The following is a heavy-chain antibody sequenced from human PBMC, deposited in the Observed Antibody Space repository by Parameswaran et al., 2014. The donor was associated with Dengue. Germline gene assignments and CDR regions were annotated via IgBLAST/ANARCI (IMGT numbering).Heavy chain of an antibody. CDR3: ARTYSSSWYNWFDP. V-gene: IGHV4-39*07. J-gene: IGHJ5*02. CDR2: IYYSGST. Sequence: WIRQPPGKGLEWIGSIYYSGSTYYNPSLKSRVTISVDTSKNQFSLKLSSVTAADTAVYYCARTYSSSWYNWFDPWGQGTLVTVSS. D-gene: IGHD6-13*01.